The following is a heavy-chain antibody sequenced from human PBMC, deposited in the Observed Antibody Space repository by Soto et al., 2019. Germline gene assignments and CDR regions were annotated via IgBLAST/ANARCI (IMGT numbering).Heavy chain of an antibody. CDR3: GSAHKLYYFDY. J-gene: IGHJ4*02. D-gene: IGHD3-10*01. CDR2: INSYGTVI. Sequence: QVVESGGGLVQPGGSLRLSCAASGFTFSSYEMNWVRQAPGKGPEWVSYINSYGTVIYYADSVKGRFTISRDNAKNSLYLQMNSLRAEDTAVYYCGSAHKLYYFDYWGQGTRVTAPS. V-gene: IGHV3-48*03. CDR1: GFTFSSYE.